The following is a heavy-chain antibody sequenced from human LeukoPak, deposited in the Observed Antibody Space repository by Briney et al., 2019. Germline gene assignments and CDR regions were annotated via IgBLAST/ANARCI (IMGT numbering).Heavy chain of an antibody. CDR3: ARGGVGAGTGAFDL. CDR1: GYTFTSYD. V-gene: IGHV1-8*01. D-gene: IGHD6-19*01. CDR2: MNPNSGNT. Sequence: GASVKVSCKASGYTFTSYDINWVRQATGQGLEWMGWMNPNSGNTGYAQKFQGRVTMTRNTSISTAYMELSRLRSDDTAVYYCARGGVGAGTGAFDLWGQGTMVTVSS. J-gene: IGHJ3*01.